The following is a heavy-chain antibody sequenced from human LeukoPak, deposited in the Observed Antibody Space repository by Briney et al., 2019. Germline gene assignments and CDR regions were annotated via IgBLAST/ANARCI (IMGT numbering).Heavy chain of an antibody. CDR2: INSDGSST. CDR3: AKDGGNYYDTGGNCLMRSYMDV. D-gene: IGHD3-22*01. Sequence: TGGSLRLSCAASGFTFSSYWMHWVRQAPGKGLVWVSRINSDGSSTSYADSVKGRFTISRDNAKNTLYLQMNSMRAEDTAVYYCAKDGGNYYDTGGNCLMRSYMDVWGKGTTVTVSS. CDR1: GFTFSSYW. V-gene: IGHV3-74*01. J-gene: IGHJ6*03.